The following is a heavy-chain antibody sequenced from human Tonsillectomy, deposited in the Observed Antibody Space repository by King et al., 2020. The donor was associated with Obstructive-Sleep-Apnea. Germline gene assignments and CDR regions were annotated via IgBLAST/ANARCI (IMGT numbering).Heavy chain of an antibody. CDR3: ARDDYGDQRAHSVIDY. CDR2: IISSSNYI. CDR1: GFSFSSYS. V-gene: IGHV3-21*01. D-gene: IGHD4-17*01. J-gene: IGHJ4*02. Sequence: VQLVESGGGLVKPGGSRRLSCAASGFSFSSYSINWVRRAPGKGLEWVSSIISSSNYIYYADSVKGRFTISRDNAKNSLDLQMNRLRAEDTAVYYCARDDYGDQRAHSVIDYWGQGTLVTVSS.